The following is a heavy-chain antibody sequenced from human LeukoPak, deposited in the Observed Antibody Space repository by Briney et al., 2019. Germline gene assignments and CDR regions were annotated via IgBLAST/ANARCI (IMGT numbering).Heavy chain of an antibody. D-gene: IGHD6-19*01. CDR3: AKDLKAVAGALGYFDY. Sequence: GGSLRLSCAASGFTFSSYAMSWVRQAPGKGLEWVSAISGSGGSTYYADSVKGRFTISRDNAENSLYLQMNSLRAEDTAFYYCAKDLKAVAGALGYFDYWGQGTLVTVSS. V-gene: IGHV3-23*01. CDR2: ISGSGGST. CDR1: GFTFSSYA. J-gene: IGHJ4*02.